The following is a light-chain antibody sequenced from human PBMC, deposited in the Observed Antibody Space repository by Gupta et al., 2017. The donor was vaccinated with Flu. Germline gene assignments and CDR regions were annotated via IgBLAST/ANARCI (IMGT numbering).Light chain of an antibody. J-gene: IGLJ2*01. CDR3: ASWDDKLNGYVV. CDR2: SND. Sequence: QSVLTQPPSASGTPGQRVTLSCSGSSSNIGSHPVNWYQQLPGAAPRLLIYSNDQRPSGVPGRFSGSKSDTSASLTISGLQTEDEADYHCASWDDKLNGYVVFGGGTRLTAL. V-gene: IGLV1-44*01. CDR1: SSNIGSHP.